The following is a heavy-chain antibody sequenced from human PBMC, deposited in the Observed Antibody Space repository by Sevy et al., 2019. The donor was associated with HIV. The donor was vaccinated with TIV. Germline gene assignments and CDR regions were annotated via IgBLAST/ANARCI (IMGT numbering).Heavy chain of an antibody. CDR2: IYYSGST. CDR3: ASGIVVVVTAYYYYYGMDV. V-gene: IGHV4-39*01. J-gene: IGHJ6*02. D-gene: IGHD2-21*02. CDR1: GGSISSSSYY. Sequence: SETLSLTCTVSGGSISSSSYYWGWIRQPPGKGLEWIGSIYYSGSTYYNPSLKSRVTISVDTSKNQFSLMLSSVTAADTAVYYCASGIVVVVTAYYYYYGMDVWGQGTTVTVSS.